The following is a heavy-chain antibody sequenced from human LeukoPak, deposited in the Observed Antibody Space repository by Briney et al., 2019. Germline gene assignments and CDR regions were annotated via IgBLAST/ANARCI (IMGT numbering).Heavy chain of an antibody. CDR2: ISYDGSNK. D-gene: IGHD1-26*01. V-gene: IGHV3-30-3*01. CDR1: GFTFSNYA. Sequence: PGGSLRLSCAASGFTFSNYAMHWVRQAPGKGLEWVAVISYDGSNKYYADSVKGRFTISRDNSKNTLYLQMNSLRAEDTAVYYCAREPGPSGSRRVGDYWGQGTLVTVSS. CDR3: AREPGPSGSRRVGDY. J-gene: IGHJ4*02.